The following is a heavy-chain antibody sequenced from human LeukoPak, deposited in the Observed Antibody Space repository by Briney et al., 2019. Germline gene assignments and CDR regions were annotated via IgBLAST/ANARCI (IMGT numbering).Heavy chain of an antibody. V-gene: IGHV4-4*07. CDR2: IYTSGST. J-gene: IGHJ4*02. Sequence: SETLSLTCTVSGGSISSYYWSWIRQPAGEGLEWIGRIYTSGSTNYNPSLKSRVTMSVDTSKNQFSLKLSSVTAADTAVYYCARDYVGTAMAYFDYWGQGTLVTVSS. D-gene: IGHD5-18*01. CDR1: GGSISSYY. CDR3: ARDYVGTAMAYFDY.